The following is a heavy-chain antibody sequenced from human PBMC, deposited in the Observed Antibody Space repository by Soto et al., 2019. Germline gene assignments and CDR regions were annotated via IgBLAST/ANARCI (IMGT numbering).Heavy chain of an antibody. Sequence: SETLSLTCTVSCGSISSSTYYWGWIRQPPGKGLEWIGSIYYSGSTYSNPSLKSRVTISVDTSKNQFSLQLSSVTAADTAVYYCARLRIEGTTYDALDIWGQGTMVTVSS. V-gene: IGHV4-39*01. J-gene: IGHJ3*02. D-gene: IGHD1-7*01. CDR1: CGSISSSTYY. CDR2: IYYSGST. CDR3: ARLRIEGTTYDALDI.